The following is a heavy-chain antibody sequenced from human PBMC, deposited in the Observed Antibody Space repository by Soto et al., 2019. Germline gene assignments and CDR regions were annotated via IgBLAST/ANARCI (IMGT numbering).Heavy chain of an antibody. V-gene: IGHV1-18*01. CDR1: GYTFTSYG. CDR2: ISAYNGNT. D-gene: IGHD6-19*01. Sequence: ASVKVSCKASGYTFTSYGISWVRQAPGQGLEWMGWISAYNGNTNYAQKLQGRVTMTTDTSTSTAYMELRSLRSDDTAVYYCARGLSSGWVTLASYYSGMDVWGQGTTVPVSS. CDR3: ARGLSSGWVTLASYYSGMDV. J-gene: IGHJ6*02.